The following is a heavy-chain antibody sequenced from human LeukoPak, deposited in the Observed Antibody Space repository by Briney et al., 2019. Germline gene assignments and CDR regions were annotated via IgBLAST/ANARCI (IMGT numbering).Heavy chain of an antibody. CDR3: ARDFWATYGSGSYYYFDY. CDR1: GYTFTGYY. V-gene: IGHV1-2*02. Sequence: ASVKVSCKASGYTFTGYYMHWARQAPGQGLEWMGWINPNSGGTNYAQKFQGRVTMTRDTSISTAYMGLSRLRSDDTAVYYCARDFWATYGSGSYYYFDYWGQETLVTVSS. D-gene: IGHD3-10*01. J-gene: IGHJ4*02. CDR2: INPNSGGT.